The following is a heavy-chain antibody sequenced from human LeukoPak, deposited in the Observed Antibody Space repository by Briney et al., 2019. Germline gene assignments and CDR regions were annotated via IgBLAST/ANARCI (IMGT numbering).Heavy chain of an antibody. D-gene: IGHD3-10*01. CDR1: GASITSLY. CDR3: ATSIGSKNAFHI. V-gene: IGHV4-59*08. J-gene: IGHJ3*02. Sequence: PSETLSLTCSVSGASITSLYWTWIRQPPGRGLEWIGFVSYSGGTNYNPSLKSRLYMSMDTSKNQFFLNLGSVTDSDTAVYFCATSIGSKNAFHIWGRGTAVTVSS. CDR2: VSYSGGT.